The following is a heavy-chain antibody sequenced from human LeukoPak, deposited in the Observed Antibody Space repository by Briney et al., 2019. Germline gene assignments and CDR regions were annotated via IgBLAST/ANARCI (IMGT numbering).Heavy chain of an antibody. V-gene: IGHV4-39*07. D-gene: IGHD6-13*01. CDR2: IYYSGST. CDR3: ARDFSRQQLSWFDP. J-gene: IGHJ5*02. CDR1: GGSISSSSYY. Sequence: SETLSLTCTVSGGSISSSSYYWGWIRQPPGKGLEWIGSIYYSGSTYYNPSLKSRVTISVDTSKNQFSLKLSSVTAADTAVYYCARDFSRQQLSWFDPWGQGTLVTVSS.